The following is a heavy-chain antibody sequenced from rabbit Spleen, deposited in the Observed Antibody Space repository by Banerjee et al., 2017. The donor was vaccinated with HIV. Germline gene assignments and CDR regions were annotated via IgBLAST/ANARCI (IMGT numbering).Heavy chain of an antibody. D-gene: IGHD6-1*01. CDR3: ARGGYNYGVGFYPYPSGNFKL. CDR2: FNTGWGLA. CDR1: GFTISGYW. Sequence: QEQLEESGGRLVQPGGSLTLSCKAFGFTISGYWMNWVRQAPGKGLEWIGCFNTGWGLAYYATWAKGRFPISKTSSTTVTLQMTSLTVADTATYFCARGGYNYGVGFYPYPSGNFKLWGQGTLVTVS. V-gene: IGHV1S45*01. J-gene: IGHJ4*01.